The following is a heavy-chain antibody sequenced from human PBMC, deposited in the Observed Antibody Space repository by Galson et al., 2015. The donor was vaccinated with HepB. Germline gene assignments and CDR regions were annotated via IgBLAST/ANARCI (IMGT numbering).Heavy chain of an antibody. V-gene: IGHV4-59*08. Sequence: ETLSLTCTVSGGSISSYYWSWIRQPPGKGLEWIGYIYYSGSTNYNPSLKSRVTISVDTSKNQFSLKLSSVTAADTAVYYCASQAQEVYFDYWGQGTLVTVSS. CDR3: ASQAQEVYFDY. CDR1: GGSISSYY. J-gene: IGHJ4*02. CDR2: IYYSGST.